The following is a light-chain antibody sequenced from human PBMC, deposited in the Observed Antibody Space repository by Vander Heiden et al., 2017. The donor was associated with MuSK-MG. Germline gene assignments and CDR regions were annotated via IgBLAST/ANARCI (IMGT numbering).Light chain of an antibody. CDR1: QSVSSN. J-gene: IGKJ2*01. Sequence: EIVMTQSPATLSVSPGERATVSCRASQSVSSNLAWYQQKPGQAPRLLIYGASTRATGIKARFRGSGAGTEFTLTISSLQSEDFAVYYCQQYKNGHPRYTFGPGTKMEIK. V-gene: IGKV3-15*01. CDR3: QQYKNGHPRYT. CDR2: GAS.